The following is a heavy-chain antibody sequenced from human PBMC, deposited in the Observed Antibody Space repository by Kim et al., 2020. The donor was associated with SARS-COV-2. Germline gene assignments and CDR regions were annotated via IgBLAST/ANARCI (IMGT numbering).Heavy chain of an antibody. CDR3: ARTPHIGAYGSGGSYAF. V-gene: IGHV3-33*01. Sequence: GGSLRLSCAASGFIFSSYGMNWVRQAPGKGLEWVAGIRYDRNNRYYADAVNVRCTISIDNAKKKLYLQMNIMRAKDTAMYDCARTPHIGAYGSGGSYAF. CDR1: GFIFSSYG. J-gene: IGHJ3*01. D-gene: IGHD3-10*01. CDR2: IRYDRNNR.